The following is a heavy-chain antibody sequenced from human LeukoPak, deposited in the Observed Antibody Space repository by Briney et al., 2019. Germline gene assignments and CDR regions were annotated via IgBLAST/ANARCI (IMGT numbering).Heavy chain of an antibody. CDR3: AKVAGDRNYFDY. V-gene: IGHV3-9*01. D-gene: IGHD4-17*01. CDR2: ISWNSNNI. J-gene: IGHJ4*02. CDR1: GFTFDDYA. Sequence: GGSLGLSCAASGFTFDDYAMRWVRQAPGKGLEWVSGISWNSNNIDYADSVKGRFTISRDNAKNSLYLQMNSLRADDTALYYCAKVAGDRNYFDYWGQGTLVTVSS.